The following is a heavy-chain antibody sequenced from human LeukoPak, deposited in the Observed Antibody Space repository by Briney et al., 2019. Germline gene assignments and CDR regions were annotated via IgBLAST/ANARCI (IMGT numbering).Heavy chain of an antibody. Sequence: GGSLRLSCAASGFTFSSYSMNWVRQAPRKGLEWGSYISGSSSTIYYADSVKGRFTISRDNGKNTLYLQMNSLRAEDTAVYYCARGSTYHDSSGQVPFDYWGQGTLVTVSS. CDR2: ISGSSSTI. CDR1: GFTFSSYS. J-gene: IGHJ4*02. V-gene: IGHV3-48*01. D-gene: IGHD3-22*01. CDR3: ARGSTYHDSSGQVPFDY.